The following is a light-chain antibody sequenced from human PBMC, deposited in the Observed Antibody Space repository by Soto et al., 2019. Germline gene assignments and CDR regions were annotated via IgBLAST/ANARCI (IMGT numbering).Light chain of an antibody. CDR3: QVYAGSPLWT. CDR2: GAS. Sequence: VLTQSPGTLSLSPGESATLSCRASQYGSSGYLAWYQQKPGRAPRLLIYGASTRAAGIPDRFSGSGSETDFSLSIRRLEPEDFAVYYCQVYAGSPLWTVGQGTNVDIK. V-gene: IGKV3-20*01. CDR1: QYGSSGY. J-gene: IGKJ1*01.